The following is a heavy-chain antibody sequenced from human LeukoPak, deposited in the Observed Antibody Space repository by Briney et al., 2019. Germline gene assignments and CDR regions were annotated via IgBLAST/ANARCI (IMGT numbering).Heavy chain of an antibody. Sequence: PSETLSLTCTVSGASVSSGSFYWSWIRQPAGKGLEWIGRIYTSGSTTSVSTNYNPSLKSRVTISVDTSKNQFSLRLSSVTAADTAVYYCARVPLPSSSWYSWFDPWGQGTLVTVSS. V-gene: IGHV4-61*10. CDR2: IYTSGSTTSVST. J-gene: IGHJ5*02. CDR3: ARVPLPSSSWYSWFDP. CDR1: GASVSSGSFY. D-gene: IGHD6-13*01.